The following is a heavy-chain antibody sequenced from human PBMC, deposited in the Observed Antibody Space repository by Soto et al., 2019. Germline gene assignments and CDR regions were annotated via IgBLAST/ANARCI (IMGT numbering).Heavy chain of an antibody. Sequence: GGSLRLSCAASGFTFSSYGMHWVRQAPGKGLEWVAVISYDGSNKYYADSVKGRFTISRDNSKNTLYLQMNSLRAEDTAVYYCAKGFAIAAARQPFYYWGQGTLVTVSS. V-gene: IGHV3-30*18. CDR1: GFTFSSYG. CDR3: AKGFAIAAARQPFYY. CDR2: ISYDGSNK. D-gene: IGHD6-13*01. J-gene: IGHJ4*02.